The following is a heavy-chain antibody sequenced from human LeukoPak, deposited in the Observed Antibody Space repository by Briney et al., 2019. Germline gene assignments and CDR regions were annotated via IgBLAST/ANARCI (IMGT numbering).Heavy chain of an antibody. CDR3: ASDRTKGFDP. V-gene: IGHV4-34*01. Sequence: SETLSLTCAVYGGSFSGYYWSWIRQPPGKGLEWIGEINHSGSTNYNPSLKSRVTISVDTSKNQFSLKLSSVTAADTAVYYCASDRTKGFDPWGQGTLVTVSS. CDR1: GGSFSGYY. CDR2: INHSGST. J-gene: IGHJ5*02. D-gene: IGHD1-7*01.